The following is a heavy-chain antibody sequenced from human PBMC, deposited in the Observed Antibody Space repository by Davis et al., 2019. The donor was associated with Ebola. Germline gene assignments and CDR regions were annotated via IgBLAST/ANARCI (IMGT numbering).Heavy chain of an antibody. J-gene: IGHJ4*02. CDR1: GYTFTGYY. Sequence: ASVQVSCTASGYTFTGYYMHWVRQAPGQGLEWMGWINPNSGGTNYAQKFQGWVTMTRDTSISTAYMELSRLRSDDTAVYYCARDGYCSGGSCYFLDYWGQGTLVTVSS. D-gene: IGHD2-15*01. CDR3: ARDGYCSGGSCYFLDY. V-gene: IGHV1-2*04. CDR2: INPNSGGT.